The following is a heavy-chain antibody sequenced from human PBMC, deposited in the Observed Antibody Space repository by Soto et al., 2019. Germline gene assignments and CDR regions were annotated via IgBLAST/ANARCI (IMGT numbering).Heavy chain of an antibody. CDR2: IYYSGST. D-gene: IGHD2-2*03. V-gene: IGHV4-59*08. Sequence: PSETLSLTCSVSGGSIGSYYWSWIRQSPGKGLEWIGYIYYSGSTNYNPSLKSRVTISVDTSKNQFSLKLSSVTAADTAVYYCAKINGYFDYWGQGTLVTVSS. CDR3: AKINGYFDY. J-gene: IGHJ4*02. CDR1: GGSIGSYY.